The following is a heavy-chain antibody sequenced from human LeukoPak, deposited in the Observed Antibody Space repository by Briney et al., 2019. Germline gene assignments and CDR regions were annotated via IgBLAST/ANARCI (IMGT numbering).Heavy chain of an antibody. CDR2: ICAYNGNP. J-gene: IGHJ6*04. D-gene: IGHD3-9*01. V-gene: IGHV1-18*04. CDR3: AGDRYDILTVYYYYYGMDV. Sequence: GASARVSCTPSGYTFTSYATSGGPPAPEQGLERMGWICAYNGNPNNAQKLQGRVTMTADTSTSTAYVELRSLRSDDAAVYYCAGDRYDILTVYYYYYGMDVWGKGTTVTVSS. CDR1: GYTFTSYA.